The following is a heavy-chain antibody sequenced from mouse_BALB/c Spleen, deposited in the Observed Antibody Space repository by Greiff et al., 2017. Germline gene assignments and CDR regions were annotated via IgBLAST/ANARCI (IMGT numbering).Heavy chain of an antibody. Sequence: VQLQQSGPGLVKPSQSLSLTCTVTGYSITSDYAWNWIRQFPGNKLEWMGYISYSGSTSYNPSLKSRISITRDTSKNQFFLQLNSVTTEDTATYYCARGPSRDWYFDVWGAGTTVTVSS. J-gene: IGHJ1*01. V-gene: IGHV3-2*02. CDR2: ISYSGST. CDR1: GYSITSDYA. CDR3: ARGPSRDWYFDV.